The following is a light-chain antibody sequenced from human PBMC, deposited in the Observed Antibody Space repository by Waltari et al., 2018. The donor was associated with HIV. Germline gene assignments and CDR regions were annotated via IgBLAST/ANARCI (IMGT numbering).Light chain of an antibody. Sequence: QSVLTQPPSASGTPAQRVTISCSGTTPNPRRNTRSWFQQFPGTAPKALIYGKNQRPSGVPDRFSGSKSGTSASLAISGLQSEDEADYYCASWDDSLNGPVFGGGTKLTVV. J-gene: IGLJ2*01. V-gene: IGLV1-44*01. CDR1: TPNPRRNT. CDR2: GKN. CDR3: ASWDDSLNGPV.